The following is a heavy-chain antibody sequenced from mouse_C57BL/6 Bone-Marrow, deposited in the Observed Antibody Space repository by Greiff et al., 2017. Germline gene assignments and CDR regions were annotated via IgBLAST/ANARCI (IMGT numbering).Heavy chain of an antibody. CDR1: GYAFTDYL. CDR3: AIWLRRKGFAY. CDR2: INPGSGGT. V-gene: IGHV1-54*01. D-gene: IGHD2-2*01. J-gene: IGHJ3*01. Sequence: QVQLQQSGAELVRPGTSVKVSCKASGYAFTDYLIEWVKQRPGQGLEWIGMINPGSGGTNYNEKFKGKATLTADKSSSTAYLQLSSLTSEDSAVYFCAIWLRRKGFAYWGQGTLVTVSA.